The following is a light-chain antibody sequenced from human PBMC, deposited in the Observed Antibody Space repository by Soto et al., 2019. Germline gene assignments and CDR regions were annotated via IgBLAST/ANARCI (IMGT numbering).Light chain of an antibody. CDR2: KTS. Sequence: IQMTQSPPTLSASVGDTVTITCRSSESIYSWLAWYKQKPGKAPQLLIYKTSTLQGGVPSRFSGSGSRAEYALTISSLQPDDFATYYCQEYNTNSRTFGQGTRVENK. V-gene: IGKV1-5*03. CDR3: QEYNTNSRT. CDR1: ESIYSW. J-gene: IGKJ1*01.